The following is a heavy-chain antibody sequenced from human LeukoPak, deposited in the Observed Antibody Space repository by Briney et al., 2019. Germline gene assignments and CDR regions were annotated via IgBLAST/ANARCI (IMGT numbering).Heavy chain of an antibody. CDR1: GGSISSYY. D-gene: IGHD4-17*01. Sequence: SETLSLTCTVSGGSISSYYWSWIRQPAGKGLEWIGRIYTSGSTNYNPSLKSRVTMSVDTSKNQFSLKLSSVTAADTAVYYCARDLPRTVNTNRYYYGMEVWGQGTTVTVSS. J-gene: IGHJ6*02. V-gene: IGHV4-4*07. CDR2: IYTSGST. CDR3: ARDLPRTVNTNRYYYGMEV.